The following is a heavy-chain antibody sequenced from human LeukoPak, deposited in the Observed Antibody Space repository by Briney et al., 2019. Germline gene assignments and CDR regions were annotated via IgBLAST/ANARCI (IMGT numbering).Heavy chain of an antibody. V-gene: IGHV3-21*01. CDR2: FGTRSTSI. Sequence: GGSLRLSCTASGFTFSGYSMNWIRQAPGEGLEWVSSFGTRSTSIYHAGSVKGRFAISRDNAKNSLYLQMNSLRAEDTALYYCAREVSEGFDFWGQGTLVTVSS. CDR3: AREVSEGFDF. D-gene: IGHD3-22*01. J-gene: IGHJ4*02. CDR1: GFTFSGYS.